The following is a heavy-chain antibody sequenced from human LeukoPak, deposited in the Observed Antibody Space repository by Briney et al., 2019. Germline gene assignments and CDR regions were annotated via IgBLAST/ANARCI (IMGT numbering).Heavy chain of an antibody. CDR1: GYSISSGYY. D-gene: IGHD3-9*01. Sequence: SETLSLTCTVSGYSISSGYYWAWIRQPPGKGLEWIGYIYYSGSTNYNPSLKSRVTISVDTSKNQFSLKLSPVTAADTAVYYCARVMGTPYYDILTGYRPYYYMDVWGKGTTVTISS. CDR2: IYYSGST. V-gene: IGHV4-61*01. CDR3: ARVMGTPYYDILTGYRPYYYMDV. J-gene: IGHJ6*03.